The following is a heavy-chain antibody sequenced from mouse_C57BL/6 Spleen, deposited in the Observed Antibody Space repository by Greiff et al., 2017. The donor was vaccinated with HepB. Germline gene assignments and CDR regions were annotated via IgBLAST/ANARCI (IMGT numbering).Heavy chain of an antibody. CDR3: ARPLLRDGFAY. J-gene: IGHJ3*01. CDR1: GFTFSDYG. D-gene: IGHD1-1*01. CDR2: ISSGSSTI. V-gene: IGHV5-17*01. Sequence: EVKLVESGGGLVKPGGSLKLSCAASGFTFSDYGMHWVRQAPEKGLEWVAYISSGSSTIYYADTVKGRFTISRDNAKNTLFLQMTSLRSEDTAMYYWARPLLRDGFAYWGQGTLVTVSA.